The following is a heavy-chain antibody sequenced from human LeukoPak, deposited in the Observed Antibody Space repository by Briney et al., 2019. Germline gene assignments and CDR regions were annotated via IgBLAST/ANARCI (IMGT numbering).Heavy chain of an antibody. V-gene: IGHV3-15*07. Sequence: GGSLRLSCAASGFTFSTYTMNWVRQAPGKGLEWVGRIKPKTDDETKEYAAPVKDRFSISRDDSKSMMYLQMTSLKTEDTAVYYCITPLPYSAQGGQGTLVTVSS. CDR1: GFTFSTYT. CDR3: ITPLPYSAQ. CDR2: IKPKTDDETK. J-gene: IGHJ4*02. D-gene: IGHD2-21*01.